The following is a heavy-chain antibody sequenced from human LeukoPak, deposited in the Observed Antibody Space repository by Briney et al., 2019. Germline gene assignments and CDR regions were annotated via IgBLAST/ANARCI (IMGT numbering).Heavy chain of an antibody. CDR2: MYYSGST. J-gene: IGHJ4*02. V-gene: IGHV4-39*02. CDR3: ARTRGGANDY. Sequence: SETLSLTCTVSGGSISSSNYYWGWIRQPPGKGLEWIGSMYYSGSTYHNPSLKSRVTISVDTSKNHFSLKLSSVTAADTAVYYCARTRGGANDYWGQGTLVTVSS. CDR1: GGSISSSNYY. D-gene: IGHD1-26*01.